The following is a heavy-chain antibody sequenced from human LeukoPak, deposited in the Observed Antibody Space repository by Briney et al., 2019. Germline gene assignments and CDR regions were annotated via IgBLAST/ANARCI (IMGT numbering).Heavy chain of an antibody. D-gene: IGHD5-12*01. CDR3: ARGPDIVGTMGRDYYFDY. J-gene: IGHJ4*02. CDR1: GFTFSGYA. V-gene: IGHV3-23*01. CDR2: ISGSGGSS. Sequence: QPGGSLRLSCAASGFTFSGYAMSWVRQTPGKGLEWVSAISGSGGSSYYADSVKGRFTISRDHSKNTLYLQMNSLRAEDTAVYYCARGPDIVGTMGRDYYFDYWGQGTLVTVSS.